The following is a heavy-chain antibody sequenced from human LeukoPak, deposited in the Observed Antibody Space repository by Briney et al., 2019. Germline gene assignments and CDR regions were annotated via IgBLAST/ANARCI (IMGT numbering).Heavy chain of an antibody. D-gene: IGHD6-19*01. J-gene: IGHJ5*02. CDR1: GGTFSSYA. V-gene: IGHV1-69*13. CDR3: AREVAVEGVGIPPDNWFDP. CDR2: IIPIFGTA. Sequence: SVTVSCKASGGTFSSYAISWVRQAPGQGLEWMGGIIPIFGTANYAQKFQGRVTITADESTSTAYMELSSLRSEDTAVYYCAREVAVEGVGIPPDNWFDPWGQGTLVTVSS.